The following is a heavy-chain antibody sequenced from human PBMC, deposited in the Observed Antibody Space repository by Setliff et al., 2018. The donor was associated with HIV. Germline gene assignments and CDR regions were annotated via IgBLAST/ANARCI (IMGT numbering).Heavy chain of an antibody. CDR3: ARQGAGYYYDSSDYYTGNGFDM. Sequence: PSETLSLTCTVSGGSISSYYWSWIRQPAGKGLEWIGRIYPSGSTSYNPSLQSRVVVSVDTSKNQFSLRLISVTAADTAIYYCARQGAGYYYDSSDYYTGNGFDMWGQGTMVTVSS. V-gene: IGHV4-4*07. CDR1: GGSISSYY. CDR2: IYPSGST. D-gene: IGHD3-22*01. J-gene: IGHJ3*02.